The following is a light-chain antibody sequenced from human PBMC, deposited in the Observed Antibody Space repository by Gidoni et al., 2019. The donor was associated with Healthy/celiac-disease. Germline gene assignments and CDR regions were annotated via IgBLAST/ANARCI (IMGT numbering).Light chain of an antibody. Sequence: TPSLSPGERATLSCRASQSVSSYFAWYQQKPGQAPRLLIYDASNRATGIPARFSGSGSGTDFTLTISSLEPEDFAVYYCQQRSNWPLFTFGPGTKVDIK. CDR2: DAS. CDR1: QSVSSY. J-gene: IGKJ3*01. V-gene: IGKV3-11*01. CDR3: QQRSNWPLFT.